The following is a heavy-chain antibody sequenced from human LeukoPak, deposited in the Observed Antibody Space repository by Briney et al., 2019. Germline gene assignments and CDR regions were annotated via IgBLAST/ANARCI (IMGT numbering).Heavy chain of an antibody. Sequence: GGSLRLSCAASGFTFSDYSMNWVRQAPGEGLEWISYVGISSGNTKYADSVKGRSTISGDSAKNSVFLQMNSLRVEDTAVYYCARDHRYAFDNWGQGTLVTVSS. J-gene: IGHJ4*02. CDR1: GFTFSDYS. V-gene: IGHV3-48*04. CDR3: ARDHRYAFDN. CDR2: VGISSGNT. D-gene: IGHD5-12*01.